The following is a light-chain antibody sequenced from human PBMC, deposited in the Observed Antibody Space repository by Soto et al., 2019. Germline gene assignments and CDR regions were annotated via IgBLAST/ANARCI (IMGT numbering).Light chain of an antibody. Sequence: EVVMTQSPATLSVSPGEGATLSCRASQGIGDTLAWYQHKPGQTPRLLIHDTSTRATGVPARFSGSGSGTDFTLTISSLEPEYFSFYCCQQRSHPLPFGRGTNVDIK. CDR2: DTS. CDR3: QQRSHPLP. V-gene: IGKV3D-11*01. J-gene: IGKJ4*01. CDR1: QGIGDT.